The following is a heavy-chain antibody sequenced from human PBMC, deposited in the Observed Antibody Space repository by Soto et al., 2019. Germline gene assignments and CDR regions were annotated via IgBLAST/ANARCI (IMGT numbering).Heavy chain of an antibody. V-gene: IGHV1-18*01. CDR2: ISTWDGVT. Sequence: QVQLVQSGAEVKKPGASVKVSCKTSEYTFTNYGISWVRQAPGQGLEWMGWISTWDGVTNSAQKFQGRFTMTTDTSTTTAYMELRSLTSDDSAVYYCARDRFNPCSTSNCYPDYWGQGTLVTVSS. J-gene: IGHJ4*02. CDR3: ARDRFNPCSTSNCYPDY. CDR1: EYTFTNYG. D-gene: IGHD2-15*01.